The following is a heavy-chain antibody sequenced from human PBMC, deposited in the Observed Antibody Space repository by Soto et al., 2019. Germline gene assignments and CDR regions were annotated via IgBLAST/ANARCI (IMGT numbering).Heavy chain of an antibody. Sequence: LSLTCTVSGGSISSYYWSWIRQPAGKGLEWIGRIYTSGSTNYNPSLKSRVTMSVDTSKNQFSLKLSSVTAADTAVYYCARDYDTIRDDAFDIWGQGTMVTVSS. CDR1: GGSISSYY. J-gene: IGHJ3*02. D-gene: IGHD3-22*01. CDR2: IYTSGST. V-gene: IGHV4-4*07. CDR3: ARDYDTIRDDAFDI.